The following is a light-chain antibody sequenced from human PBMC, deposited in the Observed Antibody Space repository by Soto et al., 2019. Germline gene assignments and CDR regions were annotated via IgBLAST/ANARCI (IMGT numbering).Light chain of an antibody. CDR2: GAS. CDR1: QSVSSN. V-gene: IGKV3-15*01. J-gene: IGKJ4*01. Sequence: IVMTQSPATLSVSPGESATLSCRASQSVSSNLAWYQQKHGQAPRLLIYGASTRATGIPARFSGSGSGTELTITISSLQSEDFEVYECQQYNNWPLTFGGGTKVDIK. CDR3: QQYNNWPLT.